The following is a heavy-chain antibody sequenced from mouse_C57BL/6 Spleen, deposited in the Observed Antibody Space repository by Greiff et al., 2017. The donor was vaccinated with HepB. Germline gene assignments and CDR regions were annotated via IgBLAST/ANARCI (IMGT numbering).Heavy chain of an antibody. CDR1: GYAFSSSW. CDR2: IYPGDGDT. CDR3: ASDHGISSGYFDV. J-gene: IGHJ1*03. D-gene: IGHD1-1*01. Sequence: QVQLQQSGPELVKPGASVKISCKASGYAFSSSWMNWVKQRPGKGLEWIGRIYPGDGDTNYNGKFKGKATLTADKSSSTAHMQLSSLTSEDSAVYFCASDHGISSGYFDVWGTGTTVTVSS. V-gene: IGHV1-82*01.